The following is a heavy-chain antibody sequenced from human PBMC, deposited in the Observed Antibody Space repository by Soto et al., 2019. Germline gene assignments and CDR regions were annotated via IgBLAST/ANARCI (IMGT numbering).Heavy chain of an antibody. CDR1: GFTFSSYG. CDR2: IWYDASNK. Sequence: GSLRLSCAASGFTFSSYGMHWVRQAPGKGLEWVAVIWYDASNKYYADSVKGRFTISRDNSKNTLDLQMNSLRVEDTAVYYCARKGEAAGYYGMDVWGQGTTVTVSS. CDR3: ARKGEAAGYYGMDV. V-gene: IGHV3-33*01. D-gene: IGHD6-13*01. J-gene: IGHJ6*01.